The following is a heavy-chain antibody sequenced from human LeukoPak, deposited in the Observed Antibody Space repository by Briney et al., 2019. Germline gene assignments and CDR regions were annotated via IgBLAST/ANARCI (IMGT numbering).Heavy chain of an antibody. CDR1: GDSVSSNSAT. J-gene: IGHJ4*02. Sequence: SQTLSLTCAISGDSVSSNSATWDWIRQSPSRGLEWLGRTYYRYKWYNDYAVSVTSRITINPDTSKNQFSLQLYSVTPEDTAVYYCARDLLRSGSYFDYWGQGSLVTVSS. D-gene: IGHD1-26*01. CDR3: ARDLLRSGSYFDY. V-gene: IGHV6-1*01. CDR2: TYYRYKWYN.